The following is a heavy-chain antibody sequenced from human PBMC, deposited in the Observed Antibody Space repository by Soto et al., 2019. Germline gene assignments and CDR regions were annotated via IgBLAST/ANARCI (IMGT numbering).Heavy chain of an antibody. CDR2: INHSGST. J-gene: IGHJ4*02. CDR1: GGSFSGYY. Sequence: QVQLQQWGAGLLKPSETLSLTCAVYGGSFSGYYWSWIRQPPGKGPEWIGEINHSGSTNYNPSLKSRVTISVDTSKNQFSLKLSSVTAADTAVYYCARGGRGRIQLWLLWGQGTLVTVSS. V-gene: IGHV4-34*01. D-gene: IGHD5-18*01. CDR3: ARGGRGRIQLWLL.